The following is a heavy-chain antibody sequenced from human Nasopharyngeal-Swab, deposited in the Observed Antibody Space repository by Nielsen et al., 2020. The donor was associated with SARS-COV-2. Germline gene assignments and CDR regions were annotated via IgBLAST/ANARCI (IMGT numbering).Heavy chain of an antibody. D-gene: IGHD6-19*01. Sequence: WIRRPPGKGLEWVAVIWYDGSNKYYADSVKGRFTISRDNSKNTLYLQMNSLRAEDTAVYYCARDQGFGSGRDYWGQGTLVTVSS. CDR3: ARDQGFGSGRDY. CDR2: IWYDGSNK. V-gene: IGHV3-33*01. J-gene: IGHJ4*02.